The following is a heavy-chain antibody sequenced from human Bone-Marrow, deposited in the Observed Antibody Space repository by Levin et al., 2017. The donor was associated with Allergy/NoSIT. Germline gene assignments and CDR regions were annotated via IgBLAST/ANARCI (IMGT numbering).Heavy chain of an antibody. V-gene: IGHV3-30-3*01. CDR1: GFTFSSYA. Sequence: GGSLRLSCAASGFTFSSYAMHWVRQAPGKGLEWVAVISYDGSNKYYADSVKGRFTISRDNSKNTLYLQMNSLRAEDTAVYYCARDYAVDTAMVRDSYGMDGWGQGTTVTVSS. D-gene: IGHD5-18*01. CDR2: ISYDGSNK. J-gene: IGHJ6*02. CDR3: ARDYAVDTAMVRDSYGMDG.